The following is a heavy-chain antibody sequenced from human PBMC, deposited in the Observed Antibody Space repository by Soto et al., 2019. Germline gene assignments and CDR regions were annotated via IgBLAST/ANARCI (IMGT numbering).Heavy chain of an antibody. Sequence: ASLKVSCKASGGTFSSYTISWVRQAPGQGLEWMGRIIPILGIANYAQKFQGRVTITADKSTSTAYMELSSLRSEDTAVYYCARGLKGYYGSGSYYPDAFDIWGQGTMVTVSS. V-gene: IGHV1-69*02. CDR3: ARGLKGYYGSGSYYPDAFDI. J-gene: IGHJ3*02. D-gene: IGHD3-10*01. CDR1: GGTFSSYT. CDR2: IIPILGIA.